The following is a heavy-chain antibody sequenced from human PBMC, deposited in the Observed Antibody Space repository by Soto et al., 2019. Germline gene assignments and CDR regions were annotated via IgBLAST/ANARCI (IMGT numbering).Heavy chain of an antibody. D-gene: IGHD2-2*01. CDR3: ARHIVVVPAADDAFDI. Sequence: GASVKVSCKASGGTFSSYTISWVRQAPGQGLEWMGRIIPILGIANYAQRFQGRVTITADKSTSTAYMELSSLRSEDTAVYYCARHIVVVPAADDAFDIWGQGTMVTVSS. J-gene: IGHJ3*02. V-gene: IGHV1-69*02. CDR1: GGTFSSYT. CDR2: IIPILGIA.